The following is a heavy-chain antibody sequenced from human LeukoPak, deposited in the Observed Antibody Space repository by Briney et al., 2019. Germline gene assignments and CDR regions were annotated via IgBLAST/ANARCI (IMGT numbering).Heavy chain of an antibody. CDR1: GFTFSSYA. Sequence: GGSLRLSCAASGFTFSSYAMSWVRQAPGKGLEWVSAISGSGGSTYYADSVKGRFTISRDNAKNSLYLQMNSLRAEDTAVYYCARDTYDFWSGTTTNWFDPWGQGTLVTVSS. V-gene: IGHV3-23*01. J-gene: IGHJ5*02. CDR3: ARDTYDFWSGTTTNWFDP. CDR2: ISGSGGST. D-gene: IGHD3-3*01.